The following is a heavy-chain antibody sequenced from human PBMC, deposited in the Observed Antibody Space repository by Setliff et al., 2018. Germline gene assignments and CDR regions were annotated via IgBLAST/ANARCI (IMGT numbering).Heavy chain of an antibody. CDR1: GGTFSSYG. CDR2: TIPIFGST. Sequence: SVKVSCKASGGTFSSYGISWVRQAPGQGLEWMGGTIPIFGSTNYAQKFQDRVTIITDESTSTAYMELRSLRSDDTALYYCARDRPMVVVADNLALFDYWGQGTLVTV. D-gene: IGHD2-15*01. V-gene: IGHV1-69*05. CDR3: ARDRPMVVVADNLALFDY. J-gene: IGHJ4*02.